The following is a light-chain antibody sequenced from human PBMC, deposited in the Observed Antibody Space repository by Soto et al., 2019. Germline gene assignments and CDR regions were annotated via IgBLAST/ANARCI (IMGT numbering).Light chain of an antibody. CDR2: QTS. CDR3: QQYKSYSRT. CDR1: QSISSW. Sequence: DIQMTQSPSTLSASVGDRVTITCRASQSISSWLAWYQQKPGKAPKLLISQTSNLESGDPSRFSGSGSGTEFTLTISSLQPDDFASYYCQQYKSYSRTFGQGSKVEVK. J-gene: IGKJ1*01. V-gene: IGKV1-5*03.